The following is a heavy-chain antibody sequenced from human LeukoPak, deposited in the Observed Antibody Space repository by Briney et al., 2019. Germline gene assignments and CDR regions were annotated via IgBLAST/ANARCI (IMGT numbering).Heavy chain of an antibody. Sequence: SETLSLTCTVSGGSISSSSYYRGWIRQPPGKGLEWIGSIYYSGSTYYNPSLKSRVTISVDTSKNQFSLKLSSVTAADTAVYYCARGKRWLQFWDYWGQGTLVTVSS. D-gene: IGHD5-24*01. CDR1: GGSISSSSYY. V-gene: IGHV4-39*07. CDR3: ARGKRWLQFWDY. CDR2: IYYSGST. J-gene: IGHJ4*02.